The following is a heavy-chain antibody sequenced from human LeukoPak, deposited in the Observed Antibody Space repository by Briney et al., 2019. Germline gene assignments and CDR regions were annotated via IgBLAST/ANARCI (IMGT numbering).Heavy chain of an antibody. Sequence: GGSLRLSCAASGFTFSSYAMHWVRQAPGKGLEWVAVISYDGSNKYYADSVKGRFTISRDNSKNTLYLQMNSLRAEDTAVYYCAREVDSFDYWGQGTLVTVSS. V-gene: IGHV3-30-3*01. CDR2: ISYDGSNK. D-gene: IGHD2-15*01. J-gene: IGHJ4*02. CDR1: GFTFSSYA. CDR3: AREVDSFDY.